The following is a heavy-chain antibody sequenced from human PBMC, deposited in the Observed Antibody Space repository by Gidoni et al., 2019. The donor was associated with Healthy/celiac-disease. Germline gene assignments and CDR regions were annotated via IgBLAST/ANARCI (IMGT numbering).Heavy chain of an antibody. D-gene: IGHD3-3*01. CDR3: AKDLLAYED. J-gene: IGHJ4*02. CDR2: ISGSAGST. V-gene: IGHV3-23*01. CDR1: GFTFSSYA. Sequence: EVQLLESGGGLVQPGGSLSLSCAASGFTFSSYAMSWVRQAPGKGLEWVSAISGSAGSTYYADSVKGRFTISRDNSKNTLYLQMNSLRAGDTAMYYCAKDLLAYEDWGQGTLVTVSS.